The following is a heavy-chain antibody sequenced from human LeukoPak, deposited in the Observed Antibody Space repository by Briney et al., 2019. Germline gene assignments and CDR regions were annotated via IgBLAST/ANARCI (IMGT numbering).Heavy chain of an antibody. D-gene: IGHD5-18*01. Sequence: PGGSLRLSCAASGFTFSSYGMHWVRQAPGKGLEWVAFIRYDGSNKYYADSVKGRFTISRDNSKNTLYLQMNSLRAEDTAVYYCAKGGGYSYGYIGYYFDYWGQGTLVTVSS. CDR1: GFTFSSYG. CDR2: IRYDGSNK. J-gene: IGHJ4*02. CDR3: AKGGGYSYGYIGYYFDY. V-gene: IGHV3-30*02.